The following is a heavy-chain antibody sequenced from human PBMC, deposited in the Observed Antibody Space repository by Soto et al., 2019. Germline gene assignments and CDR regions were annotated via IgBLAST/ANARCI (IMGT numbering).Heavy chain of an antibody. V-gene: IGHV3-23*01. CDR2: MSRTGDNT. CDR3: AKDQSNSNPLYYFDF. Sequence: GSLRLSCAASGFTFSIYAMTWVRQSPGKGLEWVSSMSRTGDNTYYADSVKGRFTISRDNSKNTLYLQMNSLRAEDTAIYYCAKDQSNSNPLYYFDFWGPGTLVTVSS. CDR1: GFTFSIYA. D-gene: IGHD3-22*01. J-gene: IGHJ4*02.